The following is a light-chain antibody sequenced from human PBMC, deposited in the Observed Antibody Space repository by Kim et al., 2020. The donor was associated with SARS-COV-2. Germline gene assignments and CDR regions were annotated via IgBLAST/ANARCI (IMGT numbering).Light chain of an antibody. Sequence: EIVMTQSPATLSVSPGERATLSCRASQSISSNLAWYQHNPGQAPRLLIYGASARATGIPARFSGSGSGTDFTLTISSLQSEDFAVYYCQQYNTWPPYTFGQGTKLEI. CDR1: QSISSN. CDR3: QQYNTWPPYT. CDR2: GAS. J-gene: IGKJ2*01. V-gene: IGKV3-15*01.